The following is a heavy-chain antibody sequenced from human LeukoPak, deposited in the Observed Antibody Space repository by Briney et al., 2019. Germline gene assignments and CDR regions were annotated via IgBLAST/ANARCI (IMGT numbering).Heavy chain of an antibody. J-gene: IGHJ4*02. CDR3: AKDHYYNNSGYYYVGPFGY. CDR2: ISGDARTT. Sequence: GGSLRLSCAASGFTFSRYWMHWVRQAPGKGLVWVSRISGDARTTTYADSVKGRFTIFRDNAKNTLYLQMNSLRAEDTAVYYCAKDHYYNNSGYYYVGPFGYWGQGTLVTVSS. V-gene: IGHV3-74*01. D-gene: IGHD3-22*01. CDR1: GFTFSRYW.